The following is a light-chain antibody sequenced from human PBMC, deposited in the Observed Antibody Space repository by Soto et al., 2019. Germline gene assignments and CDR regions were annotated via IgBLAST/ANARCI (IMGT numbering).Light chain of an antibody. CDR3: GTWDSGLSVGV. CDR2: DNN. V-gene: IGLV1-51*01. J-gene: IGLJ2*01. Sequence: QSVLTQPPSVSAAPGQKVSISCSGSSSNIGRNYVCWYHQLPGTAPKLLIYDNNKRPSGIPDRFSGSQSGTSATLDITGLQTGDEADYYCGTWDSGLSVGVFGGGTKLTVL. CDR1: SSNIGRNY.